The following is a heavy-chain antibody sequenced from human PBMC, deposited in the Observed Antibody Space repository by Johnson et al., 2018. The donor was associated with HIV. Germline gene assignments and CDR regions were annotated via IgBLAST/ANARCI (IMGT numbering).Heavy chain of an antibody. V-gene: IGHV3-30*03. CDR1: GFPFSSYG. Sequence: QVQLVESGGGVVQPGRSLRLSCAASGFPFSSYGMHWVRQAPGKGLEWVAVISYDGSNKYYADSVKGRFIISRDNSKNTLYLQMNSLSAEDTAVYYCARATTVVTPRLGAFDIWGQGTMVTVSS. CDR3: ARATTVVTPRLGAFDI. CDR2: ISYDGSNK. J-gene: IGHJ3*02. D-gene: IGHD4-23*01.